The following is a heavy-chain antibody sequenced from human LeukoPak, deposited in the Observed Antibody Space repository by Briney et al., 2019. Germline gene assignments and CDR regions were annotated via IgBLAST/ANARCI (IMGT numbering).Heavy chain of an antibody. CDR2: ITTSGSTK. CDR3: ARVSGGYSYGSDY. CDR1: GFTFSDYY. Sequence: GGSLRLSCAASGFTFSDYYMSWIRQAPGKGLEWVSYITTSGSTKDYADSAKGRFTISRDNAKNSLYLQMNSLRAEDTAVYYCARVSGGYSYGSDYWGQGTLVTVSS. V-gene: IGHV3-11*04. D-gene: IGHD5-18*01. J-gene: IGHJ4*02.